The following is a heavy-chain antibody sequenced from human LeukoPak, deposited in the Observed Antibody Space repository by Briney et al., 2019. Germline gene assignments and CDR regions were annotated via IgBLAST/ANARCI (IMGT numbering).Heavy chain of an antibody. J-gene: IGHJ3*02. CDR3: ARGQRRWLQLYAFDI. CDR2: IYTSGST. Sequence: SETLSLTCTVSGGSISNYYWSWIRQPPGKGLEWIGYIYTSGSTNYNPSLRSRVTISVDTSKNQFSLKLSSVTAADTAVYYCARGQRRWLQLYAFDIWGQGTMVTVSS. V-gene: IGHV4-4*09. D-gene: IGHD5-24*01. CDR1: GGSISNYY.